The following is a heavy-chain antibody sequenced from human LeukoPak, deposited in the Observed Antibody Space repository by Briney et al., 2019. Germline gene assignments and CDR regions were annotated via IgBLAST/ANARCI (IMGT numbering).Heavy chain of an antibody. D-gene: IGHD6-19*01. J-gene: IGHJ4*02. CDR3: AETGDSSGWYRSFDY. CDR1: GYTLTELS. Sequence: ASVKVSCKVSGYTLTELSMHWVRQAPGKGLEWMGSFDPDDGKTIYAQKFQGRVTITTDESTSTAYMELSSLRSEDTAVYYCAETGDSSGWYRSFDYWGQGTLVTVSS. CDR2: FDPDDGKT. V-gene: IGHV1-24*01.